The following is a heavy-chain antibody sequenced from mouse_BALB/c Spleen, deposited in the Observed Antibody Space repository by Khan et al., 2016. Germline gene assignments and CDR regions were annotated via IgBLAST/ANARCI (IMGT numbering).Heavy chain of an antibody. CDR2: IYPGDGDT. CDR3: ARGTPLAD. Sequence: VQLQESGAELVRPGSSVKISCKASGYVFSSYLMNWVKQRPGQGLEWIGQIYPGDGDTYYNAKFKGKVTLTADKSSSTAYMQLSSLTSEDAAVYCCARGTPLADWGQGTRVTVSA. CDR1: GYVFSSYL. D-gene: IGHD2-14*01. J-gene: IGHJ3*01. V-gene: IGHV1-80*01.